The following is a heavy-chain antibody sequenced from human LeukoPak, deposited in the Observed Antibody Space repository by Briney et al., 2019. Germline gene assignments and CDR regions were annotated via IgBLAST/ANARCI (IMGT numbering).Heavy chain of an antibody. J-gene: IGHJ4*02. Sequence: ASVKVSCKASGYTFTSYDINWVRQATGQGLEWMGWMNPNSGNTGYAQKFQGRVTMTRNTSISTAYMELSSLRSEDTAVYYCARAPPRRWLRLYYFDYWGQGTLGTVSS. D-gene: IGHD5-12*01. CDR3: ARAPPRRWLRLYYFDY. CDR2: MNPNSGNT. V-gene: IGHV1-8*01. CDR1: GYTFTSYD.